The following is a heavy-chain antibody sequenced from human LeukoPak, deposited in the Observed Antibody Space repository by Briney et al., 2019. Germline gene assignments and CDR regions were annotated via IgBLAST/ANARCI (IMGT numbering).Heavy chain of an antibody. D-gene: IGHD6-13*01. CDR1: GFTFSNAW. J-gene: IGHJ3*02. V-gene: IGHV3-15*01. CDR2: IKSKTDGGTT. CDR3: TTEEYSSSWVDAFDI. Sequence: GGSLRLSCAASGFTFSNAWMSWVRQAPGKGLEWVGRIKSKTDGGTTDYAAPMKGRFTISRDDSKNTLYLQMNSLKTEDTAVYCCTTEEYSSSWVDAFDIWGQGTMVTVSS.